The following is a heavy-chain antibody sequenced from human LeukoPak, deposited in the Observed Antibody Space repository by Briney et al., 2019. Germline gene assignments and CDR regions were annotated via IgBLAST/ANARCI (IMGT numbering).Heavy chain of an antibody. V-gene: IGHV1-8*01. J-gene: IGHJ4*02. CDR3: ARGEYYDILTGYPPPHY. Sequence: ASVKVSCKASGYTFTSYDINWVRQATGQGLEWMGWMNPNSGNTSCAQKFQGRVTMTRNTSISTAYMELSSLRSEDTAVYYCARGEYYDILTGYPPPHYWGQGTLVTVSS. CDR1: GYTFTSYD. CDR2: MNPNSGNT. D-gene: IGHD3-9*01.